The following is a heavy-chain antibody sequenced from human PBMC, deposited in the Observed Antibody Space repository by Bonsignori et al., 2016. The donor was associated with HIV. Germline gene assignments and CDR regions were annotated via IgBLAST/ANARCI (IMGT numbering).Heavy chain of an antibody. Sequence: VRQMPGKGLEWMGIIYPGDSDTRYSPSFQGQVTISADKSISTAYLQWSSLKASDTAMYYCARLGLTGDFFDYWGQGTLVTVSS. CDR3: ARLGLTGDFFDY. J-gene: IGHJ4*02. D-gene: IGHD7-27*01. CDR2: IYPGDSDT. V-gene: IGHV5-51*01.